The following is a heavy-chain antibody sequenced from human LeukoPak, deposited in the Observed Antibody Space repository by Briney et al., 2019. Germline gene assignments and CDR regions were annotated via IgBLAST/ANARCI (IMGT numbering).Heavy chain of an antibody. CDR1: GFTVGTDS. Sequence: GGSLRLSCAASGFTVGTDSMTWVRQSPGKGLGWVSVIYSGGSTYYADSVNGRFTISRDNSRNTLFLQMNNLRAEDTALYYCASAREYCGSAECYEYFQYWGQCTLVTVSS. D-gene: IGHD2-21*01. CDR3: ASAREYCGSAECYEYFQY. V-gene: IGHV3-53*01. J-gene: IGHJ1*01. CDR2: IYSGGST.